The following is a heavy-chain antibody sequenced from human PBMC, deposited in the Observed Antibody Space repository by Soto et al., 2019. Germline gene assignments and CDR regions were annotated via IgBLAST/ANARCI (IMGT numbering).Heavy chain of an antibody. J-gene: IGHJ6*02. CDR3: ASRVSYGSGSRYPKYYYYGMDV. CDR1: VYTFTSYA. CDR2: INPVFGKT. D-gene: IGHD3-10*01. Sequence: ASVKVSCKTSVYTFTSYARGWVRLAPEQRLEWMGWINPVFGKTKYAQKFQGRVTITTDESTSTAYMELSSLRSEDTAVYYCASRVSYGSGSRYPKYYYYGMDVWGQGTTVTVSS. V-gene: IGHV1-3*01.